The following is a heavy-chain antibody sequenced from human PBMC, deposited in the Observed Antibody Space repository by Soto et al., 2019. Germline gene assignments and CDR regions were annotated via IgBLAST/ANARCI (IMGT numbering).Heavy chain of an antibody. CDR2: INPDTGAT. J-gene: IGHJ4*01. V-gene: IGHV1-2*02. CDR3: ARGDSGTGGWPFPYVDY. D-gene: IGHD2-8*02. Sequence: HEHLVQSGAEVRRPGASLKVSCRASGYTFTDYYIPWVRQAPGQGLEWMGWINPDTGATNYAQGKVTLTSDTSINTASLDLTSLTSDDTAVYYCARGDSGTGGWPFPYVDYWGQGTQVIVSS. CDR1: GYTFTDYY.